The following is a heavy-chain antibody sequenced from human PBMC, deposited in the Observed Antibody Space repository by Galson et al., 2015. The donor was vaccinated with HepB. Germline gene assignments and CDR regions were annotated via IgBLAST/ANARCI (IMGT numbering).Heavy chain of an antibody. CDR1: GYTFTSYD. J-gene: IGHJ5*02. CDR3: AVITMIVVGWFDP. D-gene: IGHD3-22*01. V-gene: IGHV1-8*01. Sequence: SVKVSCKASGYTFTSYDINWVRQATGQGLEWMGWMNPNSGNTGYAQKFQGRVTMTRNTSISTAYMELSSLRSEDTAVYYCAVITMIVVGWFDPWGQGTLVTVSS. CDR2: MNPNSGNT.